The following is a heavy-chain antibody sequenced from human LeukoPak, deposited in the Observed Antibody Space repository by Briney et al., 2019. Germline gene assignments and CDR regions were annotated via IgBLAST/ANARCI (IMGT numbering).Heavy chain of an antibody. D-gene: IGHD6-13*01. CDR3: ARDTYSSSGTDH. J-gene: IGHJ4*02. CDR1: GFTFDDYA. V-gene: IGHV3-9*01. Sequence: GGSLRLSCAASGFTFDDYAMNWVRQAPGKGLEWVSGISWNSGTIGYADSVKGRFTISRDNAKNSLYLQMNSLRAEDTAVYYCARDTYSSSGTDHWGQGTLVTVSS. CDR2: ISWNSGTI.